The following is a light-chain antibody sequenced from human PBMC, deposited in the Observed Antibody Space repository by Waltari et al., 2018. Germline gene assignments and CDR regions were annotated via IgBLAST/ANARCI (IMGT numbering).Light chain of an antibody. V-gene: IGKV1-39*01. CDR1: QCVTTS. CDR3: QQSHSPPFT. Sequence: DIQMTQSPASLAASLGDRVTITCRPSQCVTTSVNWYQQKSGEPPKLLISAASSFQSGVPSRFSGSGSGTDFTLTITHLQPEDVATYFCQQSHSPPFTFGPGTKV. J-gene: IGKJ3*01. CDR2: AAS.